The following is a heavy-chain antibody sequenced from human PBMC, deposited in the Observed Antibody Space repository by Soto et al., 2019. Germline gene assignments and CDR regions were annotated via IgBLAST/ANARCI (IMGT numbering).Heavy chain of an antibody. D-gene: IGHD3-3*01. V-gene: IGHV3-15*01. CDR1: GFTFSNAW. Sequence: PGGSLRLSCAASGFTFSNAWMSWVRQAPGKGLEWVGRIKSKTDGGTTDYAAPVKGRFTISRDDSKNTLYLQMNSLKTEDTAVYYCTTELLNDFWSGYKSFDYWGQGTLVTVSS. CDR3: TTELLNDFWSGYKSFDY. J-gene: IGHJ4*02. CDR2: IKSKTDGGTT.